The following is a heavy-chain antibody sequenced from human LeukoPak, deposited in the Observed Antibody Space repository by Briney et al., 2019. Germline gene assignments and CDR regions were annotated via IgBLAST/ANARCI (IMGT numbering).Heavy chain of an antibody. J-gene: IGHJ4*02. Sequence: GGSLRLSCTASGFTFRKYWLHWVRQAPGKGLVWVSRINPDDGSTSYADSVKGRFTISRDSAKSTLYLQMNSLRAEDTAVYYCAKSLRRDGYNYDYWGQGTLVTVSS. V-gene: IGHV3-74*01. CDR2: INPDDGST. CDR3: AKSLRRDGYNYDY. D-gene: IGHD5-24*01. CDR1: GFTFRKYW.